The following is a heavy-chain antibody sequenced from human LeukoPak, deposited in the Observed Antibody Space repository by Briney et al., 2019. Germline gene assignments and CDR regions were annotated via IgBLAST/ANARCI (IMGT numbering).Heavy chain of an antibody. D-gene: IGHD3-10*01. Sequence: GGSLRLSCAASGFTFSSYWMSWVRQAPGKGLEWVANIKQDGSEKYYVDSVKGRFTISRDNAKNSLYLQMNSLRAEDTALYYCAKDTRPIRGGYDYWGQGTLVTVSS. CDR1: GFTFSSYW. J-gene: IGHJ4*02. CDR3: AKDTRPIRGGYDY. CDR2: IKQDGSEK. V-gene: IGHV3-7*03.